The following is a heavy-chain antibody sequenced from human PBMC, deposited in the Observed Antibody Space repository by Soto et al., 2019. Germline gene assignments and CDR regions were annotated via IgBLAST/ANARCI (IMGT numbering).Heavy chain of an antibody. CDR1: GFIVTSNY. J-gene: IGHJ6*02. Sequence: GGSLRLSCAGSGFIVTSNYMSWVRQAPGKGLEWVSVIYTGGRTYYADSVKGRFTISRDNSKNTVYLQMNSLRAEDTAVYYCARPGGNSRDYGMDVWGLGTTVTVSS. V-gene: IGHV3-66*04. CDR2: IYTGGRT. D-gene: IGHD2-21*01. CDR3: ARPGGNSRDYGMDV.